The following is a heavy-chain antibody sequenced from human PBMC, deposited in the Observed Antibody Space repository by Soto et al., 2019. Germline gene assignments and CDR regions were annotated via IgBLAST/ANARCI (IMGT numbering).Heavy chain of an antibody. Sequence: ASVKVSCKASGYTFTSYAMHWVRQAPGQRLEWMGWINAGNGNTKYSQKFQGRVTITRDTSASTAYMELSSLRSEDTAVYYCAKIAAAGTPFYFDYGGQGPLVTVSS. D-gene: IGHD6-13*01. CDR2: INAGNGNT. J-gene: IGHJ4*02. CDR1: GYTFTSYA. CDR3: AKIAAAGTPFYFDY. V-gene: IGHV1-3*01.